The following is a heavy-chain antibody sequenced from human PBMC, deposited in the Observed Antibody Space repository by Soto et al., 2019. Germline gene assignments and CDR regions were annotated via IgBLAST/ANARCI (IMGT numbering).Heavy chain of an antibody. CDR1: GYTFTSYG. Sequence: GASVKVSCKASGYTFTSYGISWVRQAPGQGLEWMGWISAYNGNTNYAQKLQGRVTMTTDTSTSTAYMELRSLRSDDTAVYYCARDRSLLRLLEWLFSNTGNDAFDIWAQGTMVTVSS. V-gene: IGHV1-18*01. J-gene: IGHJ3*02. D-gene: IGHD3-3*01. CDR2: ISAYNGNT. CDR3: ARDRSLLRLLEWLFSNTGNDAFDI.